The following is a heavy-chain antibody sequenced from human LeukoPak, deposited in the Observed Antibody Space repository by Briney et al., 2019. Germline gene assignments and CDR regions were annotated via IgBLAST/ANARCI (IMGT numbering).Heavy chain of an antibody. Sequence: GGSLRLSCAASGVTFSSYGMHWVRQAPGKGLEWVAVISYDGSNKYYADSVKGRFTISRDNSKNTLYLQMNSLRAEDTAVYYCAKAEGRSSSYGMDVWGQGTTVTVSS. CDR2: ISYDGSNK. CDR1: GVTFSSYG. V-gene: IGHV3-30*18. CDR3: AKAEGRSSSYGMDV. D-gene: IGHD6-6*01. J-gene: IGHJ6*02.